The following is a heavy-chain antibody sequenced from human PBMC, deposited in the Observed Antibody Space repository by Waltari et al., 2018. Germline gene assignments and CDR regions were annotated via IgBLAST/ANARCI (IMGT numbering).Heavy chain of an antibody. CDR1: GFTFNTFW. CDR3: ARDWEGDRPNFDY. D-gene: IGHD1-26*01. J-gene: IGHJ4*02. V-gene: IGHV3-7*04. Sequence: EVQLVESGGGLVQPGGSLRLSCVASGFTFNTFWMSWVRQAPGKGLGWWTEIKKDGSDTYYADSGKGRFTVSRDNAKNSLYLQMNSLRVEETAVYYCARDWEGDRPNFDYWGQGTLVTVSS. CDR2: IKKDGSDT.